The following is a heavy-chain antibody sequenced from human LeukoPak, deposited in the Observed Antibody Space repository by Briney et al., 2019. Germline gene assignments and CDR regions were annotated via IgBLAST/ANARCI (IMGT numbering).Heavy chain of an antibody. CDR1: GYTFTDYY. J-gene: IGHJ4*02. D-gene: IGHD2-2*01. CDR3: ARRYCSSTSCYYFDY. Sequence: ASVTVSCKASGYTFTDYYMHWVRQAPGQGLEWMGWINVNRGGTNYAQRFQGRATMTRDTSITTAYMELSRLKSDDTAVYYCARRYCSSTSCYYFDYWGQGTLVTVSS. V-gene: IGHV1-2*02. CDR2: INVNRGGT.